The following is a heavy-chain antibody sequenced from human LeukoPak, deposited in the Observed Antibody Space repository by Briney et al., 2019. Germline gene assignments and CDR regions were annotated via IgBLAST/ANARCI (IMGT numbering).Heavy chain of an antibody. V-gene: IGHV1-8*01. CDR1: GYTFTSYD. Sequence: ASVKVSCKASGYTFTSYDINWVRQATGQGLEWMGWMNPNSGNTGYAQKFQGRVTMTRNTSISTAYMELSSLRPEDTAVYYCARLYVWGSYRRFDYWGQGTLVTVSS. CDR2: MNPNSGNT. J-gene: IGHJ4*02. D-gene: IGHD3-16*02. CDR3: ARLYVWGSYRRFDY.